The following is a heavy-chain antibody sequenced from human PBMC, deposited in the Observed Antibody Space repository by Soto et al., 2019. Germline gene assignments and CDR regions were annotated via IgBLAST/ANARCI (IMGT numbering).Heavy chain of an antibody. CDR2: IYYSGST. D-gene: IGHD6-6*01. Sequence: SETLSLTCTVSGGSISSGGYYWSWIRQHPGTGLEWIGYIYYSGSTYYNPSLKSRVTISVDTSKNQFSLKLSSVTAADTAVYYCARSARTIAARAFDYWGQGTLVTVSS. V-gene: IGHV4-31*03. CDR3: ARSARTIAARAFDY. CDR1: GGSISSGGYY. J-gene: IGHJ4*02.